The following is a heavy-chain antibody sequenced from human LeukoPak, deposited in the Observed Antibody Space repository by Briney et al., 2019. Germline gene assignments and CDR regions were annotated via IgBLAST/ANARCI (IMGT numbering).Heavy chain of an antibody. J-gene: IGHJ4*02. CDR2: INTNTGNP. CDR3: VTRDGVSSGFFNLDY. Sequence: ASVTVSCKASGYTFTHYAMNWVRQAPGQGLEWMGWINTNTGNPTYAQGFTGQFVFSFDTSVSTAYLQISSLKAEDTAVYYCVTRDGVSSGFFNLDYGGQGTLVTVSS. D-gene: IGHD3-22*01. CDR1: GYTFTHYA. V-gene: IGHV7-4-1*02.